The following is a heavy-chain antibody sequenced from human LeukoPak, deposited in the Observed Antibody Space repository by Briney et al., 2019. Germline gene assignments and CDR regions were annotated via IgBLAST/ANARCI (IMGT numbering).Heavy chain of an antibody. V-gene: IGHV4-34*01. CDR2: TNHSRST. D-gene: IGHD1-1*01. Sequence: GSLRLSCAASGFTFSSYWMSWVRQPPGKGLEWIGETNHSRSTNYNPSLKSRVTISVDTSKNQFSLKLSSVTAADTAVYYCARGLTGTGRGHDYWGQGTLVTVSS. CDR3: ARGLTGTGRGHDY. CDR1: GFTFSSYW. J-gene: IGHJ4*02.